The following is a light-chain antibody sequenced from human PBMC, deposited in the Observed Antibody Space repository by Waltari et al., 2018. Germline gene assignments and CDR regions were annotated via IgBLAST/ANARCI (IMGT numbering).Light chain of an antibody. J-gene: IGKJ4*02. V-gene: IGKV1-12*01. CDR3: QQTIDVPLT. CDR2: YAS. CDR1: QHISTW. Sequence: IQLTQSPSSVSASVGDRVTPTFRASQHISTWLAWYQQMPGKAPKLLTSYASNLQSAVPPRFSGSRSEKHFAHTFNSLQPDDSATYYCQQTIDVPLTSGGGTTVEI.